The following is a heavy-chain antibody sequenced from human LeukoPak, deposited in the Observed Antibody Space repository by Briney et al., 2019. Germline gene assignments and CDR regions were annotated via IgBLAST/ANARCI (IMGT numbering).Heavy chain of an antibody. J-gene: IGHJ4*02. Sequence: SETLSLTCTVSGGSVSSGNYYWTWIRQPPGKGLEWIGYIYYTGSTVYNPSLKSRVTLSLDTPNSQFSLKLSSVTAADTAVYYCASPGPDFGDYAYAYWGQGALVTVPS. V-gene: IGHV4-61*01. D-gene: IGHD4-17*01. CDR2: IYYTGST. CDR3: ASPGPDFGDYAYAY. CDR1: GGSVSSGNYY.